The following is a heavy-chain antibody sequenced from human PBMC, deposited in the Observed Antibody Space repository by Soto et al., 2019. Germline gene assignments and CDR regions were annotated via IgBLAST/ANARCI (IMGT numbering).Heavy chain of an antibody. V-gene: IGHV3-9*01. CDR3: AKGSLGMLEIHQFAY. CDR2: ISWNSGSI. CDR1: GFTFDDYA. J-gene: IGHJ4*02. Sequence: GWSLRLSCAASGFTFDDYAMHWVRQAPGKGLEWVSGISWNSGSIGYADSVKGRFTISRDNAKNSLYLQMNSLRAEDTALYYCAKGSLGMLEIHQFAYWGQGTLVTVS. D-gene: IGHD1-7*01.